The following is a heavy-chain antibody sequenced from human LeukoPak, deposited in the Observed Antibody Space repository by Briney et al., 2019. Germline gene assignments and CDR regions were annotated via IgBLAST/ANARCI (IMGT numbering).Heavy chain of an antibody. CDR2: INPSGGST. CDR1: GYTFTGYY. CDR3: ARDAIENYDFWSGSYYYFDY. Sequence: ASVKVSCKASGYTFTGYYIHWVRQAPGQGLEWMGIINPSGGSTTYAQGFQDRVTMTRDTSTSTVYMELSSLTSEDTAVYYCARDAIENYDFWSGSYYYFDYWGQGTLVTVSS. V-gene: IGHV1-46*01. D-gene: IGHD3-3*01. J-gene: IGHJ4*02.